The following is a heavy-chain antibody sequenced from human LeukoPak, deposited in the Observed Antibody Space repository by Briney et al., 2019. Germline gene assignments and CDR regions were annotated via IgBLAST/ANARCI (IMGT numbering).Heavy chain of an antibody. Sequence: SETLSLTCTVSGGSISSYYWNWIRQPPGKGLEWIGYIYYSGSTNYNPSLKSRVTISVDTSKNQFSLKLSSVTAADTAVYYCARISGSYFDYWGQGTLVTVSS. D-gene: IGHD1-26*01. V-gene: IGHV4-59*01. J-gene: IGHJ4*02. CDR2: IYYSGST. CDR3: ARISGSYFDY. CDR1: GGSISSYY.